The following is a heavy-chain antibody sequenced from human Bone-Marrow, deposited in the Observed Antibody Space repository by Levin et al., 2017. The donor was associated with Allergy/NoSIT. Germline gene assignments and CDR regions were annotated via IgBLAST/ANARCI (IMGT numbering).Heavy chain of an antibody. D-gene: IGHD4-23*01. CDR3: TKDRGFQTVVTTFDH. J-gene: IGHJ4*02. CDR2: ISNDGLKK. CDR1: GFIFSSYG. Sequence: PGESLKISCAASGFIFSSYGLHWVRQAPGKGLEWVAVISNDGLKKYYADSVKGRFTISRDNSKNTLYLQMNSLRGEDTAVYYCTKDRGFQTVVTTFDHWGQGTLVTVSS. V-gene: IGHV3-30*18.